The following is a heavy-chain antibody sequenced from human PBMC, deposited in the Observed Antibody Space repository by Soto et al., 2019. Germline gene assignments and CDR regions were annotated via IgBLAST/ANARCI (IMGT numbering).Heavy chain of an antibody. V-gene: IGHV3-48*03. CDR2: ISSSGSTI. CDR1: GFTFSSYE. J-gene: IGHJ4*02. CDR3: AREAWRSYYYDSSGYPYFDY. Sequence: LRLSCAASGFTFSSYEMNWVRQAPGKGLEWVSYISSSGSTIYYADSVKGRFTISRDNAKNSLYLQMNSLRAEDTAVYYCAREAWRSYYYDSSGYPYFDYWGQGTLVTVSS. D-gene: IGHD3-22*01.